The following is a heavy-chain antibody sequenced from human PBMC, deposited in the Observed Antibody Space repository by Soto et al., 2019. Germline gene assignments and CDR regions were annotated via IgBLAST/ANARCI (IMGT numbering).Heavy chain of an antibody. J-gene: IGHJ4*02. CDR1: GFTFSRYG. V-gene: IGHV3-33*01. D-gene: IGHD1-26*01. CDR2: IWYDGGLK. CDR3: ARELTRGRNWDY. Sequence: QVQLVESGGGVVQPGRSLRLSCAASGFTFSRYGMHWVRQIPGKGLDWVAVIWYDGGLKYYADSVQGRFTISRDNSKNMVYLQMNNLRADDTAVYYCARELTRGRNWDYWGQGTLVTVSS.